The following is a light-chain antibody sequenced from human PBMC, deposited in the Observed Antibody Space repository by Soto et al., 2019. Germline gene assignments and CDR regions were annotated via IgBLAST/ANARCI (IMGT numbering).Light chain of an antibody. CDR1: QSVRSSY. J-gene: IGKJ4*01. CDR3: QQRSNWPPLT. Sequence: EIVLTQSPGTLSLSPGERATLSCRASQSVRSSYLAWYQQKPGQAPRLLIYDASNRATGIPARFSGSGSGTDFTLTISSLEPEDFAVYYCQQRSNWPPLTFGGGTMVDI. V-gene: IGKV3-11*01. CDR2: DAS.